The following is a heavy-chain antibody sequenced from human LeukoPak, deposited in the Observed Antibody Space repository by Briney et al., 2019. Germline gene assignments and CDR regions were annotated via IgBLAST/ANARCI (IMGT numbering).Heavy chain of an antibody. CDR1: GFTFSSYE. CDR2: ISSSSSYI. V-gene: IGHV3-21*01. CDR3: ARALFSGLDFDY. D-gene: IGHD6-19*01. Sequence: GGSLRLSCAASGFTFSSYEMNWVRQAPGKGLEWVSSISSSSSYIYYADSVKGRFTISRDNAKNSLYLQMNSLRAEDTAVYYCARALFSGLDFDYWGQGTLVTVSS. J-gene: IGHJ4*02.